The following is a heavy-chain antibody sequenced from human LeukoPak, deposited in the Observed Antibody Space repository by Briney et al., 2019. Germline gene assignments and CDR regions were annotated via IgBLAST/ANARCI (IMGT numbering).Heavy chain of an antibody. D-gene: IGHD2-21*02. CDR2: IDAGNGDT. CDR3: ARSLAYCGGDCYPPPYYYYYGMDV. CDR1: GYTFSDYA. V-gene: IGHV1-3*01. J-gene: IGHJ6*02. Sequence: ASVKVSCKASGYTFSDYAMHWVRQAPGQRFEWMGWIDAGNGDTRYSQKFQGRVTITRDTSASTAYMELSSLRSEDTAVYYCARSLAYCGGDCYPPPYYYYYGMDVWGQGTTVTVSS.